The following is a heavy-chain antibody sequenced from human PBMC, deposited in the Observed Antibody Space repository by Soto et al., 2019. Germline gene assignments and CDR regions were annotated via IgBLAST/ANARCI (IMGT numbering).Heavy chain of an antibody. CDR1: GYTFTSYG. Sequence: ASVKVSCKASGYTFTSYGISWVRQAPGQGLEWMGWISAYNGNTNYAQKLQGRVTMTTDTSTSTAYMELRSLRSDDTAVYYCARGRYCSGGSCYSVVYNWFDPWGQGTLVTVSS. D-gene: IGHD2-15*01. J-gene: IGHJ5*02. CDR3: ARGRYCSGGSCYSVVYNWFDP. V-gene: IGHV1-18*01. CDR2: ISAYNGNT.